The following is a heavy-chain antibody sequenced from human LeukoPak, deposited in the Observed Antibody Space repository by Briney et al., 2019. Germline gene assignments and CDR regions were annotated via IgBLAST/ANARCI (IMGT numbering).Heavy chain of an antibody. V-gene: IGHV3-23*01. J-gene: IGHJ6*02. CDR3: ARSLGYSHGIYYYYYGMDV. CDR1: GFTFSSYA. CDR2: ISGSGGST. D-gene: IGHD5-18*01. Sequence: PGGSLRLSCAASGFTFSSYAMSWVRQAPGKGLEWVSAISGSGGSTYYADSVKGRFTISRDNSKNTLYLQMNSLRAEDTAVYYCARSLGYSHGIYYYYYGMDVWGQGTTVTVSS.